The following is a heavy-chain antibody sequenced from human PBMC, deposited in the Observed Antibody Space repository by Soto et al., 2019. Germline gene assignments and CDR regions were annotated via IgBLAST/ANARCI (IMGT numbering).Heavy chain of an antibody. V-gene: IGHV3-48*01. Sequence: EVQLVESGGGLVQPGGSLRLSCEASNFSISNYNMNWVRQAPGKGLEWVSYISTSSSMIYYAESVKGRFTISRDNAENSLYLQMSSLRVEDTAVYYCARGPALRGVFTFYFHFMDVWGEGTKVTVSS. CDR3: ARGPALRGVFTFYFHFMDV. CDR1: NFSISNYN. CDR2: ISTSSSMI. D-gene: IGHD3-10*01. J-gene: IGHJ6*03.